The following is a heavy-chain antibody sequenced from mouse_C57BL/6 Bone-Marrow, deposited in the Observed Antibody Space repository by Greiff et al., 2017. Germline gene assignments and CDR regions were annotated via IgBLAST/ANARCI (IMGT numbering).Heavy chain of an antibody. CDR3: AREGRDWEDYYDY. CDR1: GYTFTDYY. D-gene: IGHD4-1*01. CDR2: INPNNGGT. V-gene: IGHV1-26*01. Sequence: EVQLQQSGPELVKPGASVKISCKASGYTFTDYYMNWVKQSHGKSLEWIGDINPNNGGTSYNQKFKGKATLTVDKSSSIAYMELRSLTSEDSAVYYCAREGRDWEDYYDYWGKGTTRTVSS. J-gene: IGHJ2*01.